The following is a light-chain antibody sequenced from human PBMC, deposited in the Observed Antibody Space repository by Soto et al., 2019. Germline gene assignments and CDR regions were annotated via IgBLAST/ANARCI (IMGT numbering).Light chain of an antibody. CDR3: QQYGSSPRT. CDR1: QSVSSDY. V-gene: IGKV3-20*01. CDR2: GAS. Sequence: EIVLTQSPDTLSLSPGERATLSCRASQSVSSDYLVWYQQKPGQAPRLLIYGASRRATGIPDRFSGSGSGTDFILTISRLEPEDFAVYYCQQYGSSPRTFGQGTKLEIK. J-gene: IGKJ2*01.